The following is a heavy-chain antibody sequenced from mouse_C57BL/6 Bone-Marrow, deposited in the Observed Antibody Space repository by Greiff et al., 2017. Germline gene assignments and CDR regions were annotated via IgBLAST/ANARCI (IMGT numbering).Heavy chain of an antibody. CDR1: GFSLRTSGMG. Sequence: QVTLKVSGPGILQSSQTLSLSCSSSGFSLRTSGMGVSWIRQPSGKGLEWLAHFYWDDDKRFNPSLKSRLTISKDTSRNQVFLKITIVDTTDTATYYCARCACGYETWFAYWGQGTLVTVSA. CDR3: ARCACGYETWFAY. V-gene: IGHV8-12*01. J-gene: IGHJ3*01. CDR2: FYWDDDK. D-gene: IGHD2-2*01.